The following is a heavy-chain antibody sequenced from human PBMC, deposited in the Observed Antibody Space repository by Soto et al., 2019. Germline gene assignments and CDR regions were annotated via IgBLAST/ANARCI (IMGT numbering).Heavy chain of an antibody. V-gene: IGHV3-33*01. D-gene: IGHD1-26*01. CDR3: ARDRNSGSYDDPWSGLDY. Sequence: PGGSLRLSCAASGFTFSSYGMHWVRQAPGKGLEWVAVIWYDGSNKYYADSVKGRFTISRDNSKNTLYLQMNSLRAEDTAVYYCARDRNSGSYDDPWSGLDYWGQGTPVTVSS. J-gene: IGHJ4*02. CDR1: GFTFSSYG. CDR2: IWYDGSNK.